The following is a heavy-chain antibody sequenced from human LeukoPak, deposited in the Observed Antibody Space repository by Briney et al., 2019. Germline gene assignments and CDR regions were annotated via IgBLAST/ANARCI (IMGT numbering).Heavy chain of an antibody. Sequence: SVKVSCKASGGTFSSYAISWVRQAPGQGLEWMGGIIPIFGTANYAQKFQGRVTITTDESTSTAYMELSSLRSEDTAVYCCARAPPYGSGSYYYYYYMDVWGKGTTVTVSS. V-gene: IGHV1-69*05. CDR1: GGTFSSYA. CDR3: ARAPPYGSGSYYYYYYMDV. J-gene: IGHJ6*03. D-gene: IGHD3-10*01. CDR2: IIPIFGTA.